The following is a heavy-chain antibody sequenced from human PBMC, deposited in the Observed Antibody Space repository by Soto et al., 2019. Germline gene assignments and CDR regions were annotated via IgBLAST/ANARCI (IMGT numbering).Heavy chain of an antibody. CDR1: GYTFTINS. CDR2: INVYNGNT. V-gene: IGHV1-18*04. D-gene: IGHD2-2*01. CDR3: ARGLGYCSSTSCYNFDY. Sequence: GASVKVSCKASGYTFTINSIGGVRQAALQGREWMGWINVYNGNTKYAQQLQGRVTLTTDTSTSTAYMDLRSLRSDDTAVYYCARGLGYCSSTSCYNFDYWGQGTLVTVSS. J-gene: IGHJ4*02.